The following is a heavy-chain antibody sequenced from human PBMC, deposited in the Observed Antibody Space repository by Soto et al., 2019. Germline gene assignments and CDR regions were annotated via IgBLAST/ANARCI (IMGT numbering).Heavy chain of an antibody. J-gene: IGHJ6*02. CDR3: ARLPIVLVPAAIYYYGMDV. CDR2: IYPGDSDT. V-gene: IGHV5-51*01. CDR1: GYSFTNYW. Sequence: GESLKISCKGSGYSFTNYWIGWVRQMPGKGLEWMGIIYPGDSDTRYSPSFQGQVTISADKSISTAYLQWSSLKASDTAMYYCARLPIVLVPAAIYYYGMDVWGQGTTVTVSS. D-gene: IGHD2-2*01.